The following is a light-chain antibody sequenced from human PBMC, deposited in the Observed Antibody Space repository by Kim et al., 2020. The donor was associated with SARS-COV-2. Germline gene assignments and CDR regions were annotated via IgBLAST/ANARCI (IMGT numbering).Light chain of an antibody. Sequence: ALGQTVRNTCQGGNLRRYYASWYQQKPGQAPVFVIYGKSNRPSGIPDRFSGSSSGNTASMTIAGAQAEDEADYYCNSRDSSGNSYVFGNGTKVTVL. CDR1: NLRRYY. V-gene: IGLV3-19*01. J-gene: IGLJ1*01. CDR2: GKS. CDR3: NSRDSSGNSYV.